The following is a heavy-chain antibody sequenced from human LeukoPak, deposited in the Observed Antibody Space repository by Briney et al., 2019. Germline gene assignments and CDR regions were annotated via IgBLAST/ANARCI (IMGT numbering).Heavy chain of an antibody. D-gene: IGHD3-22*01. CDR3: ASLRYYYDSSGYYYNSVSSDAFDI. V-gene: IGHV5-51*01. CDR2: IYPGDSDT. J-gene: IGHJ3*02. CDR1: GYSFTRYW. Sequence: HGESLKISCKGSGYSFTRYWIGWVRQMPGKGLEWMGIIYPGDSDTRYSSSFQGQVTISADKSISTAYLQWSSLKASDTAMYYCASLRYYYDSSGYYYNSVSSDAFDIWGQGTMVTVSS.